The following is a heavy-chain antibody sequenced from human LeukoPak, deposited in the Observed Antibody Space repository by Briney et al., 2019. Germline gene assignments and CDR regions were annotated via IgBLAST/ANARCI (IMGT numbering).Heavy chain of an antibody. V-gene: IGHV1-8*01. CDR1: GYTFTSYD. D-gene: IGHD3-9*01. J-gene: IGHJ5*02. CDR2: MNPNSGNT. CDR3: ARGRLTGRTNWFDP. Sequence: ASVKVSFKASGYTFTSYDINWVRQATGQGLEWMGWMNPNSGNTGYAQKFQGRVTMTRNTSISTAYMELSSLRSEDTAVYYCARGRLTGRTNWFDPWGQGTLVTVSS.